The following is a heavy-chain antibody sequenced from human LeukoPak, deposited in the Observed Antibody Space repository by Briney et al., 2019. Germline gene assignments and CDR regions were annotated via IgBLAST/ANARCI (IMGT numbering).Heavy chain of an antibody. CDR1: GGSFSGYY. CDR2: IYTGGST. V-gene: IGHV4-59*10. CDR3: ARKYSSGWVIDY. Sequence: SETLSLTCAVYGGSFSGYYWSWIRQPPGKGLEWIGLIYTGGSTNYNPSLKSRVTMSIDTSKKQFSLKLSSVTAADTAVYYCARKYSSGWVIDYWGQGTLVTVSS. J-gene: IGHJ4*02. D-gene: IGHD6-19*01.